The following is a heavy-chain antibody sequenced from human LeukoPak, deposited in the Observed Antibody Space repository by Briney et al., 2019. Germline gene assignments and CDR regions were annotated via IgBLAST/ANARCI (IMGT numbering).Heavy chain of an antibody. CDR2: INHSGST. Sequence: SETLSLTCAVYGGSFSGYYWSWIRQPPGKGLEWIGEINHSGSTNYNPSLKSRVTISVDTSKNQFSLKLSSVTAADTAVYYCASDYCDSSGYYSRRGYFDYWGQGTLVTVSS. CDR1: GGSFSGYY. CDR3: ASDYCDSSGYYSRRGYFDY. D-gene: IGHD3-22*01. J-gene: IGHJ4*02. V-gene: IGHV4-34*01.